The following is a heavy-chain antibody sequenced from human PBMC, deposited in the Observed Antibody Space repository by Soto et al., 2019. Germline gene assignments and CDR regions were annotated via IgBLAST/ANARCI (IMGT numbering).Heavy chain of an antibody. D-gene: IGHD2-15*01. CDR2: ISGSGGST. Sequence: EVQLLESGGGLVQPGGSLRLSCAASGFTFSSYAMSWVRQAPGKGLEWVSAISGSGGSTYYADSVKGRFTISRDNSKSTLYLQMNSLRAEDTAVYYCAKEGGYCSGGSCYSDDYWGQGTLVTVSS. V-gene: IGHV3-23*01. CDR1: GFTFSSYA. J-gene: IGHJ4*02. CDR3: AKEGGYCSGGSCYSDDY.